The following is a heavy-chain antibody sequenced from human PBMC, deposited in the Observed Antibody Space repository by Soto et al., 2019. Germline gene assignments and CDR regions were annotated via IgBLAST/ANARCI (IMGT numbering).Heavy chain of an antibody. CDR1: GFTFSDYY. CDR2: ISSSGSTI. Sequence: GGSLRLSCAASGFTFSDYYMSWIRQAPGKGLEWVSYISSSGSTIYYADSVKGRFTISRDNAKNSLYLQMNSLRAEDTAVYYCARALTGTDYYYYYMDVWGKGTTVTVSS. J-gene: IGHJ6*03. CDR3: ARALTGTDYYYYYMDV. V-gene: IGHV3-11*01. D-gene: IGHD1-7*01.